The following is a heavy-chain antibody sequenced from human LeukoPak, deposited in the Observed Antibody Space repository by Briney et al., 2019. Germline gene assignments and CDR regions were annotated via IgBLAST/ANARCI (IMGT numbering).Heavy chain of an antibody. CDR3: AKSGPADIVVVVAATRRAFDI. V-gene: IGHV3-23*01. CDR1: GFIFSSYA. D-gene: IGHD2-15*01. CDR2: ISGSGGST. J-gene: IGHJ3*02. Sequence: GGSLRLSCAASGFIFSSYAMSWVRQAPGKGLEWVSAISGSGGSTYYADSVKGRFTISRDNSKNTLYLQMNSLRAEDTAVYYCAKSGPADIVVVVAATRRAFDIWGQGTMVTVSS.